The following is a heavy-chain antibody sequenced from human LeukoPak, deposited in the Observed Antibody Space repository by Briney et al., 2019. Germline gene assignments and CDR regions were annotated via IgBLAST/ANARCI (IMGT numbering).Heavy chain of an antibody. D-gene: IGHD3-10*01. Sequence: GGSLRLSCAASGFTFDNYAMHWVRPAPGQGLEWVSGITRNSANIGYADSVKGRFTISRDNAKNSLYLQMNSLRAEDTGLYYCVKDGGDYYGSGNHLRWFDPWGQGTLVTVSS. CDR1: GFTFDNYA. V-gene: IGHV3-9*01. J-gene: IGHJ5*02. CDR2: ITRNSANI. CDR3: VKDGGDYYGSGNHLRWFDP.